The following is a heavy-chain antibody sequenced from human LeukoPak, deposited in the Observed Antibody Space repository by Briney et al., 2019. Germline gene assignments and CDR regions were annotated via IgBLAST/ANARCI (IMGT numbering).Heavy chain of an antibody. CDR2: ISYDGSNK. CDR3: ASQRAISRSAYGLDV. CDR1: GFTFSSYG. V-gene: IGHV3-30*03. J-gene: IGHJ6*02. D-gene: IGHD6-13*01. Sequence: GRSLRLSCAASGFTFSSYGMHWVRQAPGKGLEWVAVISYDGSNKYYADSVKGRFTISRDTSTNTLYLQMNSLRGEDTAVYYCASQRAISRSAYGLDVWGQGTTVTVSS.